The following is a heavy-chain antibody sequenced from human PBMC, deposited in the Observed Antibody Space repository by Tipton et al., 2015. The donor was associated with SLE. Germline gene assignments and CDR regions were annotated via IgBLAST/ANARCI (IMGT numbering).Heavy chain of an antibody. CDR2: FSGSGGAT. CDR3: AKTEDYSDFYFDF. V-gene: IGHV3-23*01. Sequence: SLRLSCTASGFTFSNYAMAWVRQAPGKGLEWVSTFSGSGGATYYADSVRGRFTISRDNSKNTMYMQMNSLRAEDTAIYYCAKTEDYSDFYFDFWGQGTLVTVSS. D-gene: IGHD4-11*01. J-gene: IGHJ4*02. CDR1: GFTFSNYA.